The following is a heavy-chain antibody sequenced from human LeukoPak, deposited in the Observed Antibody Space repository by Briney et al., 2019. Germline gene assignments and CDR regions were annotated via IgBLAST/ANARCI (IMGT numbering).Heavy chain of an antibody. V-gene: IGHV4-59*01. CDR2: IYDSGNT. J-gene: IGHJ4*02. Sequence: SETLSLTCTVSGGSISSYYWSWIRQPPGKGLEWIGYIYDSGNTNYNPSLKSRVTISVDTSKNQFSLKVRSVSAADTAVYYCARGEGDYWGQGTLVTVSS. CDR3: ARGEGDY. CDR1: GGSISSYY. D-gene: IGHD2-21*01.